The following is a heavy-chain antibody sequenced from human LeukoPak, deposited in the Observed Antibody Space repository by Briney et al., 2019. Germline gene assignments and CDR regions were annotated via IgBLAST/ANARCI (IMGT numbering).Heavy chain of an antibody. Sequence: GASVKVSCKASGGTFSSYAISWVRQAPGQGLEWMGGIIPIFGTANYAQKFQGRFTITTDESTSTAYMELSSLRSEDTAVYYCARAEGYSYGKFDYWGQGTLVTVSS. V-gene: IGHV1-69*05. CDR3: ARAEGYSYGKFDY. CDR1: GGTFSSYA. CDR2: IIPIFGTA. D-gene: IGHD5-18*01. J-gene: IGHJ4*02.